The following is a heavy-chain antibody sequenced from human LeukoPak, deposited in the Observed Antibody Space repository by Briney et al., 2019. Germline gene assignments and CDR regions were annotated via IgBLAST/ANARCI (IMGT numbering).Heavy chain of an antibody. J-gene: IGHJ3*02. CDR3: ARAKRNGFDI. Sequence: AGGSLRLSCAASGFTFSRFAMVWVRQAPGKGLEWVAVISYDGSNKYYADSVKGRFTISRDNAKNTLFLQMNSLRAEDTAVYYCARAKRNGFDIWGQGTMVTVSS. CDR1: GFTFSRFA. CDR2: ISYDGSNK. V-gene: IGHV3-30*04.